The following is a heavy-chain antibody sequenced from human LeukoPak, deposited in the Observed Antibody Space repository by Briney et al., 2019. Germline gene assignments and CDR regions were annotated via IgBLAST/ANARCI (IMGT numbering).Heavy chain of an antibody. V-gene: IGHV4-30-2*01. Sequence: SETLSLICAVSGDPNKSGCHSWSWLRQAPGRGLEWIGFFYQTGISSNNPSLGSRVTISIDTTKNHLSLKLTSVTAADTALYYCAACTSGSCYSGAPFDLWGQGALVTVSS. D-gene: IGHD2-15*01. CDR3: AACTSGSCYSGAPFDL. CDR1: GDPNKSGCHS. J-gene: IGHJ4*02. CDR2: FYQTGIS.